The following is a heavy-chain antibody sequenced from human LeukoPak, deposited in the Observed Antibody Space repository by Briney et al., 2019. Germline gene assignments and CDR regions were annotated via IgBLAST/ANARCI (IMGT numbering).Heavy chain of an antibody. Sequence: SVKVSCKASGGTFSSYAISWVRQAPGQGLEWMGGIVPIFGTANYAQKFQGRVTITTDESTSTAYMELSSLRSEDTAVYYCARLAVRGVSLNWYFDLWGRGTLVTVSS. V-gene: IGHV1-69*05. CDR1: GGTFSSYA. CDR3: ARLAVRGVSLNWYFDL. J-gene: IGHJ2*01. D-gene: IGHD3-10*01. CDR2: IVPIFGTA.